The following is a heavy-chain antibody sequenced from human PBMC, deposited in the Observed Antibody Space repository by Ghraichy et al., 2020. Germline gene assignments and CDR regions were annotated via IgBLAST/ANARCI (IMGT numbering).Heavy chain of an antibody. CDR3: ARGAHDYAFDF. D-gene: IGHD4-17*01. V-gene: IGHV4-30-2*06. CDR1: EDVRGPGGYC. J-gene: IGHJ4*02. CDR2: TYHDGTT. Sequence: LRLSGAGCEDVRGPGGYCRSWSRQSLGKGLEWVGYTYHDGTTHLNPSLKNRVTILVDKSKNQFSLNLSSLTAADTAVYYCARGAHDYAFDFWGQGAPVTVTS.